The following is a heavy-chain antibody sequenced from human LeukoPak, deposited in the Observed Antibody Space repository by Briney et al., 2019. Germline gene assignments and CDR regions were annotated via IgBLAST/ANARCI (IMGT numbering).Heavy chain of an antibody. D-gene: IGHD6-6*01. CDR3: ARDPSQSYYMDV. CDR2: INPKSGGT. Sequence: ASVKVSCKASGYTFRDYYIHWVRQAPGQGLEWMGYINPKSGGTKYAQKFQGRFTMARDTSISTAYMELSRLRSDDTAVYYCARDPSQSYYMDVWGKGTTVIVSS. V-gene: IGHV1-2*02. J-gene: IGHJ6*03. CDR1: GYTFRDYY.